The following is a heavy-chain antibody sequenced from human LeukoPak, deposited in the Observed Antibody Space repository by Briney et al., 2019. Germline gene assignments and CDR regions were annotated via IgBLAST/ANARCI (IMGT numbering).Heavy chain of an antibody. D-gene: IGHD3-9*01. CDR3: ARFDPLPHYFDY. CDR2: TYYKSKWYN. CDR1: GDSVSSSSAA. V-gene: IGHV6-1*01. Sequence: SQTLSLTCAISGDSVSSSSAAWNWIRQSPSRDLEWLGRTYYKSKWYNDYAVSVKSRITINPDTSKNQFSLKLSSVTAADTAVYYCARFDPLPHYFDYWGQGTLVTVSS. J-gene: IGHJ4*02.